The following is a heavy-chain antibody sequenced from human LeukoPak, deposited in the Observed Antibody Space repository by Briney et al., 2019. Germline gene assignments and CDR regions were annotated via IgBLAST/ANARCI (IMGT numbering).Heavy chain of an antibody. CDR2: INAGNGNT. J-gene: IGHJ5*02. V-gene: IGHV1-3*01. D-gene: IGHD3-22*01. CDR3: ARSYMIIDPFDL. Sequence: ASVKVSCKASGYTFTSYAMHWVRQAPGQRLEWMGWINAGNGNTKYSQKFQGRVTMTRDTSTSTVYMELSSLRSEDTAVYYCARSYMIIDPFDLWGQGTLVTVSS. CDR1: GYTFTSYA.